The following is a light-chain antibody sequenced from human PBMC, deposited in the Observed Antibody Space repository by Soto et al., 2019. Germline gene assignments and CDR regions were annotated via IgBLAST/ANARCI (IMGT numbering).Light chain of an antibody. CDR1: QTITSY. CDR3: QLANSFRIT. CDR2: DAS. V-gene: IGKV1-39*01. Sequence: DIQMSKSPDPRAASVGDKVAITCRTSQTITSYLNWYQQKQGKAPNLMIYDASTLHSGVPSRFSGGGSGTDFTLTISSLQPEDFATYYCQLANSFRITLGQGTRLEIK. J-gene: IGKJ5*01.